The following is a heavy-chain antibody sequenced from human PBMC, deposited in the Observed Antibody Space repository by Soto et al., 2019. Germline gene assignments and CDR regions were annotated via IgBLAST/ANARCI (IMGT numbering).Heavy chain of an antibody. J-gene: IGHJ4*02. CDR2: IYYSGST. V-gene: IGHV4-61*05. Sequence: SETLSLTCTVSGGSISSSIYYGGWIRQPPGKGLEWIGYIYYSGSTNYNPSLKSRVTISVDTSKNQFSLKLSSVTAADTAVYYCARRYGSSFDYWGQGTLVTVSS. CDR1: GGSISSSIYY. D-gene: IGHD3-10*01. CDR3: ARRYGSSFDY.